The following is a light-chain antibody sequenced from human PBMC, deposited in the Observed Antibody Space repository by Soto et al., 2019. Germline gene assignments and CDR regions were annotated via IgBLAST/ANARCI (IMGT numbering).Light chain of an antibody. V-gene: IGKV1-39*01. CDR2: AAS. CDR3: QQSYSTPPWT. CDR1: QSIVTY. J-gene: IGKJ1*01. Sequence: DIPMTQSPSSLSASVGDRVTITCRASQSIVTYLNWYLQKPGKAPKLLIYAASNLQSGVPSRFSGSGSGIDFTLTISSLQPEDFATYFCQQSYSTPPWTFGQGTKVEIK.